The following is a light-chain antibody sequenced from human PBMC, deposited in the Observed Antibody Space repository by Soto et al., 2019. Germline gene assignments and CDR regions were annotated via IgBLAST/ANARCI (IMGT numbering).Light chain of an antibody. CDR2: RGY. Sequence: FVVTQSPDTLSLSPGETATLSYRASQSVSSSVAWYQHKPGQSPRLVVYRGYNRATGSPARFSGSGSVTYFTLTISSLDPEDFAVYYCPQRSNWTRTCGQGTKVEIK. CDR1: QSVSSS. V-gene: IGKV3-11*01. J-gene: IGKJ1*01. CDR3: PQRSNWTRT.